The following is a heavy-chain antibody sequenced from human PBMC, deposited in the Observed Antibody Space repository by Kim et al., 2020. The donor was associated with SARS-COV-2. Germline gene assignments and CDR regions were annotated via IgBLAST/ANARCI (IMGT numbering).Heavy chain of an antibody. CDR1: GGSISSSSYY. CDR2: IYYSGST. J-gene: IGHJ6*02. V-gene: IGHV4-39*01. D-gene: IGHD3-9*01. CDR3: ARKRHDILTGWGGYGMDV. Sequence: SETLSLTCTVSGGSISSSSYYWGWIRQPPGKGLEWIGSIYYSGSTYYNPSLKSRVTISVDTSKNQFSLKLSSVTAADTAVYYCARKRHDILTGWGGYGMDVWGQGTTVTVSS.